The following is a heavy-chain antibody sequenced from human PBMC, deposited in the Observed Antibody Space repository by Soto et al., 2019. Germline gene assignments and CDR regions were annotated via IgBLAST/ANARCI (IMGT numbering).Heavy chain of an antibody. CDR1: GFTFSSYA. D-gene: IGHD5-18*01. CDR3: AKVGYSYGYFDY. Sequence: PGGSLSLSCAASGFTFSSYAMSWVRQAPGKGLEWVSAISGSGGSTYYADSVKGRFTISRDNSKNTLYLQMNSLRAEDTAVYYCAKVGYSYGYFDYWGQGTLVTVSS. CDR2: ISGSGGST. V-gene: IGHV3-23*01. J-gene: IGHJ4*02.